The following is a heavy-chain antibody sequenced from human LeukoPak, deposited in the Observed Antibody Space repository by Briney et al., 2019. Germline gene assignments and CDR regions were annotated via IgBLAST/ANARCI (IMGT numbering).Heavy chain of an antibody. CDR1: GFTFSSYA. V-gene: IGHV3-23*01. J-gene: IGHJ4*02. Sequence: GGSLRLSCAASGFTFSSYAMSWVRQAPGKGLEWVSAITGRGASTYYADSVKGRFTISRDNSKNTLYLQMNSLRAEDTAVYYCAGTIVGKWAIDYWGQGTLVTVSS. CDR2: ITGRGAST. D-gene: IGHD3-22*01. CDR3: AGTIVGKWAIDY.